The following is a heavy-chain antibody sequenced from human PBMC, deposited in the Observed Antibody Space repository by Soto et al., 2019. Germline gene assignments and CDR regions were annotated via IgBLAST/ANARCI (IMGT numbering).Heavy chain of an antibody. J-gene: IGHJ4*02. V-gene: IGHV3-74*01. CDR2: INSDGTTT. Sequence: EVQLVESGGGLVQPGGSLRLSCAASGFTFNTFWMYWVRQTPEKGLVWVSGINSDGTTTIYADSVKGRFTISRDNAKNTLYLQMNSLTVEDTAIYYCVRDIRWGQGTLVTVSS. CDR3: VRDIR. CDR1: GFTFNTFW.